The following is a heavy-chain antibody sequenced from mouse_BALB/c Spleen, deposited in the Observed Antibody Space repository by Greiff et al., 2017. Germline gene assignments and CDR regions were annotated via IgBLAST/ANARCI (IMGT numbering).Heavy chain of an antibody. D-gene: IGHD2-3*01. CDR1: GYTFTSYW. Sequence: QVQLKESGAELAKPGASVKMSCKASGYTFTSYWMHWVKQRPGQGLEWIGYINPSTGYTEYNQKFKDKATLTADKSSSTAYMQLSSLTSEDSAVYYCARSMRLLLYAMDYWGQGTSVTVSS. CDR2: INPSTGYT. J-gene: IGHJ4*01. CDR3: ARSMRLLLYAMDY. V-gene: IGHV1-7*01.